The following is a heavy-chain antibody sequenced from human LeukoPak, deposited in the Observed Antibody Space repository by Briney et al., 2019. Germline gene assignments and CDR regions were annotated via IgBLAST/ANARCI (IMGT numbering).Heavy chain of an antibody. Sequence: KSSETLSLTCAVSGGSISSGGYSWSWIRQPPGKGLEWIGEINHSGSTNYNPSLKSRVTISVDTSKNQFSLKLSSVTAADTAVYYCARGGSFTYYYDRRFDYWGQGTLVTVSS. V-gene: IGHV4-34*01. CDR2: INHSGST. J-gene: IGHJ4*02. CDR3: ARGGSFTYYYDRRFDY. CDR1: GGSISSGGYS. D-gene: IGHD3-22*01.